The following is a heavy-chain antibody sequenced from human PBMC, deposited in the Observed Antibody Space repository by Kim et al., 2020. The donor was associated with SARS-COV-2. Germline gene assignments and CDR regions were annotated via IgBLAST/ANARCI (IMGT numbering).Heavy chain of an antibody. V-gene: IGHV3-30-3*01. CDR3: ARTYYYGSGTYAGMNV. J-gene: IGHJ6*02. D-gene: IGHD3-10*01. Sequence: GGSLRLSCAASGFTFSRYAIHWVRQAPGKGLEWMAVVSKDADNKYYADSVKGRLSTSRDNSNTTVFLQMDGLRVEDTAVYYCARTYYYGSGTYAGMNVWGQGTTVTVSS. CDR2: VSKDADNK. CDR1: GFTFSRYA.